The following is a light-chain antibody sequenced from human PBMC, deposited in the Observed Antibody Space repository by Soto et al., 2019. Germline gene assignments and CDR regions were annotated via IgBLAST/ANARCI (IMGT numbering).Light chain of an antibody. J-gene: IGKJ1*01. V-gene: IGKV3-15*01. CDR1: QSVSSK. CDR2: DTS. CDR3: HQYDPWPWA. Sequence: EMVLTQSPATLSVSPGERATLSCWASQSVSSKLAWYQQKPGQAPRLLIYDTSTRATGIPARFSGSGSGTEFTLTISSLQSEDFAVYFCHQYDPWPWACGQGTKVEI.